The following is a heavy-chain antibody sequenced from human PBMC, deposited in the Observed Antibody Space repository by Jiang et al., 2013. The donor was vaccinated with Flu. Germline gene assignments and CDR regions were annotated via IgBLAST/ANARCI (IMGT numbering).Heavy chain of an antibody. CDR3: ASGPAFGDHPFHG. J-gene: IGHJ3*01. V-gene: IGHV1-69*04. Sequence: SGAEVKKPGSSVKVSCKASGGTFTSYTFTWVRQAPGQGLELVGRLTPLIDIPSYGQEFRGRVIITADKSTGTAYMELRSLRSEDTAVYYCASGPAFGDHPFHGWGQGDTDLRLC. CDR2: LTPLIDIP. D-gene: IGHD4-17*01. CDR1: GGTFTSYT.